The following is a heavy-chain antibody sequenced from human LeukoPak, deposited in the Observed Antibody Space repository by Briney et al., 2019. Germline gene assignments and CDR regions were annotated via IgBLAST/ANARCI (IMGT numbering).Heavy chain of an antibody. CDR3: VRCVTEGSTVLCGNWFDS. J-gene: IGHJ5*01. D-gene: IGHD4-11*01. CDR2: IYYAGDK. CDR1: DDSQQLGQSY. V-gene: IGHV4-31*03. Sequence: PSDTLSDPYSVSDDSQQLGQSYWGWVRQQPGKGLEWIGYIYYAGDKYYNPSLRSRLSLALDTSKNQFSLNLRSVTAADTAFYYCVRCVTEGSTVLCGNWFDSWGQGALVTVS.